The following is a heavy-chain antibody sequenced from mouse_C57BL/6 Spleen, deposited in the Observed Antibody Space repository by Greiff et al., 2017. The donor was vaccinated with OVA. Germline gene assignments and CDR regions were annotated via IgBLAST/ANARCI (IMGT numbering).Heavy chain of an antibody. Sequence: QVQLKQPGPELVKPGASVKISCKASGYAFSSSWMDWVKQRPGQGLEWIGRIYPGDGDTNYNGKFKGKATLTADKSSSTAYMQLSSLTSEDSAVYYCARSYYSNSCLDYWGQGTTLTVSS. CDR1: GYAFSSSW. CDR2: IYPGDGDT. V-gene: IGHV1-82*01. J-gene: IGHJ2*01. CDR3: ARSYYSNSCLDY. D-gene: IGHD2-5*01.